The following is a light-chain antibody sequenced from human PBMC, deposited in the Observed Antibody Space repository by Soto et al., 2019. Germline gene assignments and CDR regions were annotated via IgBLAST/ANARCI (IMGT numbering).Light chain of an antibody. V-gene: IGKV3-20*01. CDR3: PQYHILPLT. CDR1: QNVKSY. Sequence: ECLLTQSPGALSLSHEESATLSCRASQNVKSYLAWYQQKPGQAPRLLIYDASNRATGIPDRFSGSGSGTDFTLTISGLEPEDFALYYCPQYHILPLTFGQGTNVDIK. CDR2: DAS. J-gene: IGKJ1*01.